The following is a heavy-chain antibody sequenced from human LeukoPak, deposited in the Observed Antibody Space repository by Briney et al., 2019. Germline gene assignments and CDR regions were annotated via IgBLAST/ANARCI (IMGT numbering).Heavy chain of an antibody. D-gene: IGHD2-8*02. CDR1: GFTVSSNY. V-gene: IGHV3-53*01. J-gene: IGHJ4*02. Sequence: PGGSLRLSCAASGFTVSSNYMSWVRPAPGKGLEWVSVIYSGGSTYYADSVKGRFTISRDNSKNTLYLQMNSLRAEDTAVYYCARVFPGVVYWGQGTLSPSPQ. CDR3: ARVFPGVVY. CDR2: IYSGGST.